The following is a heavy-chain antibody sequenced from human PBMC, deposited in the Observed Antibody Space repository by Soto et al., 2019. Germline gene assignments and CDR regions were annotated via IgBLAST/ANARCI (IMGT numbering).Heavy chain of an antibody. CDR1: GGSISSGGYS. CDR3: ARAGGLGAVAADY. V-gene: IGHV4-30-2*01. Sequence: QLQLQESGSGLVKPSQTLSLTCAVSGGSISSGGYSWSWMRQPPGKGLEWLGYIYHSGSNYYNPSLKSRVTISVDRSKNQFSLKLSSVTAADTAVYYCARAGGLGAVAADYWGQGTLVTVSS. J-gene: IGHJ4*02. D-gene: IGHD6-19*01. CDR2: IYHSGSN.